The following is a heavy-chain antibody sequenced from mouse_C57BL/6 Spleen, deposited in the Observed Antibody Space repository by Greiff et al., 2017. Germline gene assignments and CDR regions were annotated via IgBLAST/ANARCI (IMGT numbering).Heavy chain of an antibody. CDR3: ERGGGMAMDY. J-gene: IGHJ4*01. CDR2: IDPNSGST. CDR1: GYTFTSYW. D-gene: IGHD2-3*01. V-gene: IGHV1-62-3*01. Sequence: QVQLQQSGAELVKPGASVKLSCKASGYTFTSYWMHWVKQRPGQGLEWIGRIDPNSGSTKYNETFKSTATLTVDKPSSTAYMQLSSLTSEDAAVSDCERGGGMAMDYWGQGTSVTVSA.